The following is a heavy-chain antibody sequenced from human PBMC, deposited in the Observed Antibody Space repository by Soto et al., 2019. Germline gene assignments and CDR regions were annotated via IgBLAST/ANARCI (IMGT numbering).Heavy chain of an antibody. V-gene: IGHV1-18*01. CDR3: AKNGQPPYYYYGLDV. CDR1: GYTFTRYG. J-gene: IGHJ6*02. D-gene: IGHD2-8*01. Sequence: QGHLVQSEAEVKKSGASVKVSCKASGYTFTRYGISWVRQAPGQGLEWMGWIGGYNGDTNYAQKFQGRVSMTKDTSTPTAHMEWRSLTSDDTAVYYCAKNGQPPYYYYGLDVWGQGTKVTVSS. CDR2: IGGYNGDT.